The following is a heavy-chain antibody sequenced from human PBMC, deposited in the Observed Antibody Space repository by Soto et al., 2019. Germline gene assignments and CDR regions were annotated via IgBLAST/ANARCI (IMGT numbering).Heavy chain of an antibody. Sequence: EVQLVESGGGLVQPGGSLRLSYVASGFTFSSYSMNWVRQAPGKGLEWVSYISSSSSTIYYADSVKGRFTISRDNAKNSLYLQMNSLRAEDTAVYYCAREADFLNWFDPWGQGTLVTVSS. J-gene: IGHJ5*02. D-gene: IGHD3-3*01. CDR1: GFTFSSYS. V-gene: IGHV3-48*01. CDR2: ISSSSSTI. CDR3: AREADFLNWFDP.